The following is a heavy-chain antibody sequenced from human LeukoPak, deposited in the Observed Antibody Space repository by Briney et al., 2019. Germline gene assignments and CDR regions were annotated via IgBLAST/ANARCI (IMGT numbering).Heavy chain of an antibody. V-gene: IGHV4-30-4*01. D-gene: IGHD3-22*01. J-gene: IGHJ5*02. CDR1: GVSISSGDYY. CDR2: IYYSGST. CDR3: ARAPYYYDSSGYSDWFDP. Sequence: PSETLSLTCTVSGVSISSGDYYWSWIRQPPGKGLEWIGYIYYSGSTYYNPSLKSRVTISVDTSKNQFSLKLSSVTAADTAVYYCARAPYYYDSSGYSDWFDPWGQGTLVTVSS.